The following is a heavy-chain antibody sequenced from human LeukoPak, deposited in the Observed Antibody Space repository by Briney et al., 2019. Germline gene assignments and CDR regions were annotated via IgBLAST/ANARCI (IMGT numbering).Heavy chain of an antibody. CDR3: ARGTVLLWFGELFRFDY. CDR2: IKRDGGDK. D-gene: IGHD3-10*01. Sequence: GGSLRLSCAASGFTFSSFWMSWVRQAPGKGLEWVANIKRDGGDKYYVDSVKGRFSISRDNAKNSLYLHMNSLRAEDTAVYYCARGTVLLWFGELFRFDYWGQGTLVTVSS. J-gene: IGHJ4*02. CDR1: GFTFSSFW. V-gene: IGHV3-7*05.